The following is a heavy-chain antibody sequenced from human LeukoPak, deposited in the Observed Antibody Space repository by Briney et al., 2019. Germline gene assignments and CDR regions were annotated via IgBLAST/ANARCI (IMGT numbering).Heavy chain of an antibody. J-gene: IGHJ4*02. Sequence: ASVKVSCKTSGYTFSDYTINWVRQAPGQGLEWMGWISAYNGNTNYAQKLQGRVTMTTDTSTSTAYMELRSLRSDDTAVYYCARGRVLGYYGSGSYSAHYWGQGTLVTVSS. D-gene: IGHD3-10*01. CDR1: GYTFSDYT. V-gene: IGHV1-18*04. CDR3: ARGRVLGYYGSGSYSAHY. CDR2: ISAYNGNT.